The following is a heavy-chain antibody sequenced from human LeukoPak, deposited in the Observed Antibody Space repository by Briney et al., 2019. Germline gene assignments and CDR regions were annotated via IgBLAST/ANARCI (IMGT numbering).Heavy chain of an antibody. CDR1: GYSISSGYY. Sequence: SETLSLTCTVSGYSISSGYYWGWIRQPPGKGLEWIGSIYHSGSTYYNPSLKSRVTISVDKSKSQFFLNLTSVTAADTAVYYCARERVDIAMGFDYWGQGSLVIVSS. D-gene: IGHD5-18*01. J-gene: IGHJ4*02. CDR2: IYHSGST. CDR3: ARERVDIAMGFDY. V-gene: IGHV4-38-2*02.